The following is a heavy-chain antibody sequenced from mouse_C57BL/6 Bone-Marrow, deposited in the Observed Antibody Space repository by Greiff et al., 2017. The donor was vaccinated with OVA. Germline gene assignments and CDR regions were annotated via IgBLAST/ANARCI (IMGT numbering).Heavy chain of an antibody. V-gene: IGHV10-1*01. CDR3: VRQGNYYGSSARDY. CDR2: IRSKSNNYAT. CDR1: GFSFNTYA. D-gene: IGHD1-1*01. Sequence: EVKLVESGGGLVQPKGSLKLSCAASGFSFNTYAMNWVRQAPGKGLEWVARIRSKSNNYATYYADSVKDRFTISRDDSESMLYLQMNNLKTEDTAMYYCVRQGNYYGSSARDYWGQGTSVTVSS. J-gene: IGHJ4*01.